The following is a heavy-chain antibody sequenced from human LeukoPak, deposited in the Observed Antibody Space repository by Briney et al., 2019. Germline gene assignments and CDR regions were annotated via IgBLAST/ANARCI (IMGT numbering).Heavy chain of an antibody. CDR1: GFTFSDYY. CDR3: ARDTRDYGSGSYYNHNWFDP. Sequence: PGGALRPSCAASGFTFSDYYMSWIRQPPGKGLGWVSYISCSGSTIYYADSVKGRFTISRDNAKTPLYLQMNSLRAEDTAVYYCARDTRDYGSGSYYNHNWFDPWGQGTLFTVSS. CDR2: ISCSGSTI. J-gene: IGHJ5*02. D-gene: IGHD3-10*01. V-gene: IGHV3-11*01.